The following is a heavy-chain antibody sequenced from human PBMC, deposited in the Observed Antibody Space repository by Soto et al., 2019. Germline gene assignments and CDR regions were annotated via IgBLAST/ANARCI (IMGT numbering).Heavy chain of an antibody. J-gene: IGHJ3*02. CDR2: INAGNGNT. Sequence: GASVKVSCKASGYTFTSYAMHWVRQAPGQRLEWMGWINAGNGNTKYSQKFQGRVTITRDTSASTAYMELSSLRSEDTAVYYCARVSFRAPEAAFDIWGQGTMVTVSS. D-gene: IGHD3-10*01. V-gene: IGHV1-3*01. CDR1: GYTFTSYA. CDR3: ARVSFRAPEAAFDI.